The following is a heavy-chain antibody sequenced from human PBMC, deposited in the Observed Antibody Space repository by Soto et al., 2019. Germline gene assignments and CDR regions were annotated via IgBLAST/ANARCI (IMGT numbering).Heavy chain of an antibody. Sequence: EVQLVQSGAEVKKPGESLTISCKGSGYKFIGYWISWVRQMPGKGLEWVGRIDPSDSYTSYSPSFQGHVTISVDKSISTAYLQWRSLQASDTAKYYCVRNGNGTPYYCDFWGRGTLVPVSS. CDR2: IDPSDSYT. CDR3: VRNGNGTPYYCDF. D-gene: IGHD1-1*01. CDR1: GYKFIGYW. V-gene: IGHV5-10-1*03. J-gene: IGHJ4*02.